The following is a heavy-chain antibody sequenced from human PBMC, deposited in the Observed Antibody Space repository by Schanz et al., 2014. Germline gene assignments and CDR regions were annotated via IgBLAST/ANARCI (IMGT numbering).Heavy chain of an antibody. CDR1: GFTFSRHA. D-gene: IGHD1-1*01. CDR3: AKGMWQQLVSDY. J-gene: IGHJ4*02. CDR2: ISGSGGGT. V-gene: IGHV3-23*04. Sequence: EVQLVESGGCLVQPGGSLRLSCAASGFTFSRHAMNWVRQAPGKGLEWVSGISGSGGGTFYASSVQGRFSVSRDNAKNTLHLQMNSLRAEDTAVYYCAKGMWQQLVSDYWGQGTLVTVSS.